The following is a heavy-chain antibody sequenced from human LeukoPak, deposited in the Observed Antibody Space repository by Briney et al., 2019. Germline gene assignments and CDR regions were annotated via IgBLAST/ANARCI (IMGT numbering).Heavy chain of an antibody. D-gene: IGHD2-2*01. Sequence: GGSLRLSCAASGFTFSSYGMHWVRQAPGKGLEGVAFIRYDGSNKYYADSVKGRFTISRDNSKNTLYLQMNSLRAEDTAVYYCAKDSYSGFGFCSSTSCRIDWGQGTLVTVSS. CDR3: AKDSYSGFGFCSSTSCRID. V-gene: IGHV3-30*02. CDR1: GFTFSSYG. CDR2: IRYDGSNK. J-gene: IGHJ4*02.